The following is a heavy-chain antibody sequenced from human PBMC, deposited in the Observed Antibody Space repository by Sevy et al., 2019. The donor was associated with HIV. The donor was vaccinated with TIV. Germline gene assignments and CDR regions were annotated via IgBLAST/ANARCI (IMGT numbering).Heavy chain of an antibody. CDR2: MNQDGTER. CDR3: VREGLGGFSYSLDC. V-gene: IGHV3-7*01. CDR1: GFTFSNYW. Sequence: GGSLRLSCAASGFTFSNYWMTWVRQAPGKGLEWVANMNQDGTERDYVDSVKGRFTISRDNTKTSLFLQMNSLSAEDTGVYYCVREGLGGFSYSLDCWGQGTLVTVSS. J-gene: IGHJ4*02. D-gene: IGHD3-16*01.